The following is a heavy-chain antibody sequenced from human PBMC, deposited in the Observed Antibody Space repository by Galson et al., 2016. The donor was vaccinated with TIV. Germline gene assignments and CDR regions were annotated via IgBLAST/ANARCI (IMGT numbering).Heavy chain of an antibody. CDR2: INPNTGGT. J-gene: IGHJ6*02. V-gene: IGHV1-2*02. CDR1: GYTFSAYY. Sequence: SVKVSCKASGYTFSAYYVHWVRQAPGQGLVWMGWINPNTGGTNYAQKFQGRVSITRDKSISTAYMELTRLKSDDTALYYCARDGSYGLDVWGQGTTVTVSS. CDR3: ARDGSYGLDV.